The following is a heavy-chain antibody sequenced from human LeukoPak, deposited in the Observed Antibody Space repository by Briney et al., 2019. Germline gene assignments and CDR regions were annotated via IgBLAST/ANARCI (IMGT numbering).Heavy chain of an antibody. Sequence: ASVKVSCKASGYTFTSYYMHWVRQAPGQGLEWMGIINPSGGSTSYAQKFQGRVTITRDMSTSTVYMELSSLRASDTAMYYCARRGSGWSTWGQGTLVTVSS. V-gene: IGHV1-46*01. CDR1: GYTFTSYY. CDR3: ARRGSGWST. J-gene: IGHJ4*02. CDR2: INPSGGST. D-gene: IGHD6-19*01.